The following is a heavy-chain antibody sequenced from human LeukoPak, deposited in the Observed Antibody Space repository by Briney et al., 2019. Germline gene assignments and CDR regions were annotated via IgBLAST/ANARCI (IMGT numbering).Heavy chain of an antibody. CDR1: GYTFITYY. CDR2: INPSGGST. CDR3: ARGGRVAASFFDY. V-gene: IGHV1-46*01. J-gene: IGHJ4*02. Sequence: ASVKVSCKASGYTFITYYMHWVRQAPGQGLEWMGIINPSGGSTSYAQKFQGRATMTGDTSTSTVYMELSSLRSEDTAVFYCARGGRVAASFFDYWGQGTLVTVSS. D-gene: IGHD6-13*01.